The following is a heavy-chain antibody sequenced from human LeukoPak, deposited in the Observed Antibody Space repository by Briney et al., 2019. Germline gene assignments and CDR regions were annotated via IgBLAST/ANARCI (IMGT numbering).Heavy chain of an antibody. CDR1: GFSFSSYG. V-gene: IGHV3-21*01. D-gene: IGHD3-3*01. Sequence: TGGSLRLSCAASGFSFSSYGMNWVRQAPGKGLEWVSSISSSSSYIYYADSVKGRFTISRDNAKNSLYLQMNSLRAEDTAVYYCARDCGFSEWYYWGQGTLVTVSS. CDR3: ARDCGFSEWYY. J-gene: IGHJ4*02. CDR2: ISSSSSYI.